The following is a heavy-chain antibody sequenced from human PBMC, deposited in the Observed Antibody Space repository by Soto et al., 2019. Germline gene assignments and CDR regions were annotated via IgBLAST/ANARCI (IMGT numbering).Heavy chain of an antibody. CDR1: GYSFTSYW. V-gene: IGHV5-10-1*01. J-gene: IGHJ6*02. CDR3: ARRQLWSRYYYYYGMDV. Sequence: GESLKISCKGSGYSFTSYWISWVRQMPGKGLEWMGRIDPSDSYTNYSPSFQGHVTISADKSISTAYLQWSSLKASDTAMYYCARRQLWSRYYYYYGMDVWRQGTTVTVSS. D-gene: IGHD5-18*01. CDR2: IDPSDSYT.